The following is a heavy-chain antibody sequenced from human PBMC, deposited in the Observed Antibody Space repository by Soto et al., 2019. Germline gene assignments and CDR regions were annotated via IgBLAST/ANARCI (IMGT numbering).Heavy chain of an antibody. J-gene: IGHJ4*02. CDR2: ISYDGSNK. Sequence: QVQLVESGGGVVQPGRSLRLSCAASGFTFSSYGMHWVRQAPGKGLEWVAVISYDGSNKYYADSVKGRFTISRDNSKNTLYLQMNSLRAEDTAVYYCAKDRARQQLVDYWGQGTLVTVSS. CDR1: GFTFSSYG. D-gene: IGHD6-13*01. V-gene: IGHV3-30*18. CDR3: AKDRARQQLVDY.